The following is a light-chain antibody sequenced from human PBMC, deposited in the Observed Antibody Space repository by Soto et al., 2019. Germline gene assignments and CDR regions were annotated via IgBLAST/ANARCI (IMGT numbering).Light chain of an antibody. CDR2: DAS. V-gene: IGKV1-33*01. CDR3: QQHDNLPLT. J-gene: IGKJ4*01. CDR1: QDISDY. Sequence: DIQMTQSPSSLSASVGDRVTITCQASQDISDYLNWYQQKAGKAPKLLIFDASNLDTGVPSRFSRSGSVTDFTLTISSLQAEDIATYYCQQHDNLPLTFGGGTKVEIK.